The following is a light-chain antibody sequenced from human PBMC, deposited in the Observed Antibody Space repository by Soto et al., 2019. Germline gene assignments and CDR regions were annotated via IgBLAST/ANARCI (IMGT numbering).Light chain of an antibody. CDR2: LNSDGSH. J-gene: IGLJ2*01. V-gene: IGLV4-69*01. Sequence: QAVVTQSPSASASLGASVKLTCTLSSGHSSYAIAWHQQQPEKGPRYLMNLNSDGSHSKRDGIPDRFSGSSSGAERYLTISSLQSEDEADYYCQTWGTGIQVFGGGTKLTVL. CDR1: SGHSSYA. CDR3: QTWGTGIQV.